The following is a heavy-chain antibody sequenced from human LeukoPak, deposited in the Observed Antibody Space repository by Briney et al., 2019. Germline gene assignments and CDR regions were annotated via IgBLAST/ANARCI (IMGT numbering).Heavy chain of an antibody. J-gene: IGHJ4*02. CDR3: ARDAQYSSSSAYFDY. D-gene: IGHD6-6*01. V-gene: IGHV1-69*05. CDR1: GGTFSSYA. CDR2: IIPIFGTA. Sequence: SVKVSCKASGGTFSSYAISWVRQAPGQGLEWMGRIIPIFGTANYAQKFQGRLTITTDESTSTAYMELSSLRSEDTAVYYCARDAQYSSSSAYFDYWGQGTLVTVSS.